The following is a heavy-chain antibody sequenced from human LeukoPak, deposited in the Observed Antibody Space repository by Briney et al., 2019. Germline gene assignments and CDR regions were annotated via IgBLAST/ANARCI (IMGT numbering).Heavy chain of an antibody. V-gene: IGHV4-30-2*01. CDR3: AGSGSYQKGFDP. D-gene: IGHD1-26*01. J-gene: IGHJ5*02. Sequence: SETLSLTCNVSGGSISSGGYYWTWIRQPPGKGLELIGFTYASGTTYYNPSLKSRVTISVDTSKNQFSLKLSSVTAADTAVYYCAGSGSYQKGFDPWGQGTLVTVSS. CDR1: GGSISSGGYY. CDR2: TYASGTT.